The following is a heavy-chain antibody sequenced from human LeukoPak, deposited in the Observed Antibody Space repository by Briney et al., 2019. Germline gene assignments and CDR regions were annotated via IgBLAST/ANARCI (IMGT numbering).Heavy chain of an antibody. D-gene: IGHD4-17*01. CDR3: ARGLRGLRGSVGYYFDY. J-gene: IGHJ4*02. Sequence: GGSLRLSCAASGFTFSSYGMHWVRQAPGKGLEWVAFIRYDGSNKYYADSVKGRFTISRDNSKNTLYLQMNRLRAEDTAVYYCARGLRGLRGSVGYYFDYWGQGTLVTVSS. V-gene: IGHV3-30*02. CDR1: GFTFSSYG. CDR2: IRYDGSNK.